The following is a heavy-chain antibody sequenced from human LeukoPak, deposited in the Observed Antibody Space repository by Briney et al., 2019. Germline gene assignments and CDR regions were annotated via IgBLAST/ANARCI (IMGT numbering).Heavy chain of an antibody. CDR1: GFTVSTYA. CDR3: AKDPVVGAPHVFDI. V-gene: IGHV3-23*01. CDR2: ISGGIMINT. J-gene: IGHJ3*02. D-gene: IGHD3-16*02. Sequence: GGSLRLSCAASGFTVSTYAMSWVRQAPGKGLEWVAAISGGIMINTYYTDSVKGRFTISRDNSNNTLYLQMNSLRDDDTAVYYCAKDPVVGAPHVFDIWGQGTMVTVSS.